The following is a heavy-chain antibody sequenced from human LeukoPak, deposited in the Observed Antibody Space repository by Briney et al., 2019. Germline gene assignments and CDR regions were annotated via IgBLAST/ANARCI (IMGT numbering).Heavy chain of an antibody. CDR1: GFTFSSYW. J-gene: IGHJ4*02. CDR3: ARGCSAVRCPADY. V-gene: IGHV3-74*01. Sequence: PGGSLRLSCAVSGFTFSSYWMSWVRQAPGEGLVWVSQISPDGNITPYADSVKGRFTISRDNSKNTLYLQIYALKAEDTAVYYCARGCSAVRCPADYWGQGSLVTVSS. CDR2: ISPDGNIT. D-gene: IGHD2-15*01.